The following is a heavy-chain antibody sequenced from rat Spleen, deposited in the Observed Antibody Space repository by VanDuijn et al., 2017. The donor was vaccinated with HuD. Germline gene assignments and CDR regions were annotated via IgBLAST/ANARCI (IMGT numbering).Heavy chain of an antibody. CDR2: INNAGST. J-gene: IGHJ4*01. D-gene: IGHD4-3*01. Sequence: EVQLQESGPGLVKPSQSLSLTCSVTGYSITSGYGWNWIRKFPGNKLEWMGYINNAGSTKYNPPLQSQISITRDTSKNQFFLQLTSVTTEDTATYYFVRSNSGWGVIYAWGQGASVTVSS. V-gene: IGHV3-3*01. CDR1: GYSITSGYG. CDR3: VRSNSGWGVIYA.